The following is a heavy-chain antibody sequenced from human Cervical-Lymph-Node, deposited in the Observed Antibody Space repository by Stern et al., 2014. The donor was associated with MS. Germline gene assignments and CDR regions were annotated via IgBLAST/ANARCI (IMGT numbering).Heavy chain of an antibody. CDR2: ISYDGSYK. D-gene: IGHD4-11*01. V-gene: IGHV3-30*03. CDR1: GFTFSNYG. J-gene: IGHJ6*02. Sequence: VQLVESGGGVVQPERSLRLSCAASGFTFSNYGMHWVRQAPGKGLEWVAIISYDGSYKYYSDSVKGRFTISRDNSKNTLYLQLNSLRTEDTAVYYCATVEVEDYTTYYYYYGMDVWGHGTTVTVSS. CDR3: ATVEVEDYTTYYYYYGMDV.